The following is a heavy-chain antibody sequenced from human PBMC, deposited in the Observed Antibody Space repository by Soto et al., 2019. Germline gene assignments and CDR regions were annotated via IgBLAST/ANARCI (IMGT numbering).Heavy chain of an antibody. D-gene: IGHD1-26*01. Sequence: GGSLRLSCAASGFTFSSYGMHWVRQAPGKGPEWVAVIWYDGSNKYYADSVKGRFTISRDNSKNTLYLQMNSLRAEDTAVYYCARDDVWGGSYFRYYYGMDVWGQGTTVTVSS. CDR3: ARDDVWGGSYFRYYYGMDV. V-gene: IGHV3-33*01. CDR2: IWYDGSNK. J-gene: IGHJ6*02. CDR1: GFTFSSYG.